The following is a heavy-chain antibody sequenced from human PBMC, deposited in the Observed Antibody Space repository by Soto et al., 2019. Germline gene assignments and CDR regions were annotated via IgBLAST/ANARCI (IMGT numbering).Heavy chain of an antibody. CDR1: GGSFSVYY. CDR3: ARDKNYYYYGMDV. V-gene: IGHV4-34*01. J-gene: IGHJ6*02. CDR2: LNHSGST. Sequence: SETLALTCAIYGGSFSVYYWNWIRQPPGKGLDWIGELNHSGSTKYNPSLKSRVSISVDTSKNQFSLRLNSVTAADTAVYYCARDKNYYYYGMDVWGQGTTVTVSS.